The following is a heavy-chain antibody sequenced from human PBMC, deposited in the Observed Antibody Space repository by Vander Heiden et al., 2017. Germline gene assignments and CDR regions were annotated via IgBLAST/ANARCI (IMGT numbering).Heavy chain of an antibody. J-gene: IGHJ4*02. Sequence: QVTLKESGPVLVKPTETLTLTCTVSGFSPSNARMGVSWIRQPPGKALEWLAHIFSNDEKSYSTSLKSRLTISKDTSKSQVVLTMTNMDPVDTATYYCARILYSSSWQSRFDYWGQGTLVTVSS. CDR3: ARILYSSSWQSRFDY. V-gene: IGHV2-26*01. CDR1: GFSPSNARMG. CDR2: IFSNDEK. D-gene: IGHD6-13*01.